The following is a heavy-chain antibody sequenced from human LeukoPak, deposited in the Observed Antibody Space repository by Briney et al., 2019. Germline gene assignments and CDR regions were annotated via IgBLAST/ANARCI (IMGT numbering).Heavy chain of an antibody. CDR3: AREWDRYCSSTSCYSPAYYYYGMGV. D-gene: IGHD2-2*02. Sequence: ASVKVSCKASGYTFTSYGISWVRQAPGQGLEWMGWISAYNGNTNYAQKLQGRVTMTTDTSTSTAYMELRSLRSDDTAVYYCAREWDRYCSSTSCYSPAYYYYGMGVWGQGTTVTVSS. J-gene: IGHJ6*02. V-gene: IGHV1-18*01. CDR1: GYTFTSYG. CDR2: ISAYNGNT.